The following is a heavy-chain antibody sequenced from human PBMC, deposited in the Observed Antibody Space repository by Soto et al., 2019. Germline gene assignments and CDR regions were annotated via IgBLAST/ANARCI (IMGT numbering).Heavy chain of an antibody. CDR1: GFTFTSSA. Sequence: ASVKVSCKASGFTFTSSAMQWVRQARGQRLEWIGWIVVGSGNTNYAQKFQERVTITRDMSTSTAYMELSSLRSEDTAVYYCAATLNIHPLPDYWGQGTLVTVSS. CDR2: IVVGSGNT. CDR3: AATLNIHPLPDY. V-gene: IGHV1-58*02. J-gene: IGHJ4*02.